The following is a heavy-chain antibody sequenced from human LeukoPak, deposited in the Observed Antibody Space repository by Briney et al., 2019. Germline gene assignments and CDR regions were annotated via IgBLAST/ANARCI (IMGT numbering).Heavy chain of an antibody. V-gene: IGHV3-48*03. CDR2: ISSRGTTI. D-gene: IGHD5-12*01. CDR1: RFTFSSYE. CDR3: ARAFPYGGYGLAVDY. J-gene: IGHJ4*02. Sequence: GGSLRLSCAASRFTFSSYEMNRVRQAPGKGLEWVSYISSRGTTIYYADSVKGRFTISRDNAKNSLYLQMNSLRAEDTAVYYCARAFPYGGYGLAVDYWGQGTLVTVSS.